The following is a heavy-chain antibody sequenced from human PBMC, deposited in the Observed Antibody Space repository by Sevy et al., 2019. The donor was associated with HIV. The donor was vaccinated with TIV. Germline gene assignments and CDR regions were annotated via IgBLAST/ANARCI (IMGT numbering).Heavy chain of an antibody. Sequence: GGSLRLSCAASGFTFSSYGMHWVRQAPGKGLEWVAVIWGDGSNKYYADSVKGRFTISRDNSKNTLYLQMNSLRAEDTAAYYCARGAGNYYYSSLDVWGKGTTVTVSS. V-gene: IGHV3-33*01. D-gene: IGHD6-25*01. CDR2: IWGDGSNK. CDR3: ARGAGNYYYSSLDV. J-gene: IGHJ6*03. CDR1: GFTFSSYG.